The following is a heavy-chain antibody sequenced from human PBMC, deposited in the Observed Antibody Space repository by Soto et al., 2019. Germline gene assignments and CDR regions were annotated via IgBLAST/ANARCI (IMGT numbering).Heavy chain of an antibody. D-gene: IGHD2-15*01. CDR3: ARHVVVVAAIGY. CDR1: GDSISSSSYY. V-gene: IGHV4-39*01. J-gene: IGHJ4*02. CDR2: IYYSGST. Sequence: TLSLTCTVSGDSISSSSYYWGWIRQPPGKGLEWIGSIYYSGSTYYNPSLKSRVTISVDTSKNQFSLKLSSVTAADTAVYYCARHVVVVAAIGYWGQGTLVTVSS.